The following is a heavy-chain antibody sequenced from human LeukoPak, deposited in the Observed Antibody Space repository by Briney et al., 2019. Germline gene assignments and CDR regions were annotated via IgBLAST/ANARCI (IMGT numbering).Heavy chain of an antibody. V-gene: IGHV3-53*01. CDR3: ARDPRTTGKSNYGMDV. Sequence: PGGSLRLSCAASGITVSRNYMSWVRQPPGKGLEWVSIIYSGGTTYYADSVQGRFTISRDNSKNTVYLQMNSVRVEDTAVYYCARDPRTTGKSNYGMDVWGQGTTVTVSS. CDR2: IYSGGTT. J-gene: IGHJ6*02. CDR1: GITVSRNY. D-gene: IGHD4-17*01.